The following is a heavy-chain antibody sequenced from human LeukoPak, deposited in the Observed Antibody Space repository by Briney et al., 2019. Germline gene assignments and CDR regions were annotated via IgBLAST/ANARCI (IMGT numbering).Heavy chain of an antibody. CDR1: GFTLSSYA. CDR3: GSDPNGDYVGALGY. Sequence: GGSLRLSCTDSGFTLSSYALAWVRQAPGKGLEWVPAVTSRGVGTHYADPVKGRFTISRDNSKNTIYLQMNSLRAEDTAIYYCGSDPNGDYVGALGYWGRGTLVTVSS. V-gene: IGHV3-23*01. CDR2: VTSRGVGT. D-gene: IGHD4-17*01. J-gene: IGHJ4*01.